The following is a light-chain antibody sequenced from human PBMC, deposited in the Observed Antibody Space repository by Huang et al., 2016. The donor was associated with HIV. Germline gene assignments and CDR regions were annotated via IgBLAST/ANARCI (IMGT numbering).Light chain of an antibody. V-gene: IGKV1-39*01. CDR3: QQSYRAPRT. CDR1: QSIAKY. Sequence: DIQMTQSPSSLSASLGDRVIITCRASQSIAKYLNWYQQMPGKAPKLVISATSTLQGGVPSRFSGSGSGTDFTLSISGMQPEDTATYYCQQSYRAPRTFGQGTMVEF. J-gene: IGKJ2*01. CDR2: ATS.